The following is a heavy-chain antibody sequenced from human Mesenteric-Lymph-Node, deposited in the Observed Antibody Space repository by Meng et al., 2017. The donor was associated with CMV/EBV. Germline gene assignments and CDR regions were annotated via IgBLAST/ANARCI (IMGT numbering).Heavy chain of an antibody. D-gene: IGHD3-16*01. CDR3: ASRTRVTMIRGDYYALDV. Sequence: ASVKVSCKASGYTFTGYYMHWVRQAPGQGLEWMGWINPNSGGTNYAQKFQGRVTMTRDTSISTAYMELSRLRSDDTAVYYCASRTRVTMIRGDYYALDVWGHGTTVTVSS. J-gene: IGHJ6*02. CDR2: INPNSGGT. CDR1: GYTFTGYY. V-gene: IGHV1-2*02.